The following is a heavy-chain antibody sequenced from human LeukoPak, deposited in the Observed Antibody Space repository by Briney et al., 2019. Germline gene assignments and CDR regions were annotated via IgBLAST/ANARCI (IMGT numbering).Heavy chain of an antibody. D-gene: IGHD7-27*01. V-gene: IGHV1-46*01. J-gene: IGHJ5*02. CDR3: ASNNWGYAFDP. CDR1: GYTFTSYY. Sequence: GASVKVSRKASGYTFTSYYMHWVRQAPGQGLEWMGIINPSGGSTSYAQKFQGRVTMTRDTSTSTVYMELSSLRSEDTGVYYCASNNWGYAFDPWGQGTLVTVSS. CDR2: INPSGGST.